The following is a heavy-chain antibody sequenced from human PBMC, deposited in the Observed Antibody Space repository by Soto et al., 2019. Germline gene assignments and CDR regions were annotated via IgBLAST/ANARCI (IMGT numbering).Heavy chain of an antibody. CDR1: GFTFSNYW. Sequence: EVQLVQSGGGLVQPGGSLRLSCAASGFTFSNYWIHWVRQAPGKGLVVVSRITSDGTGTAYAGSVEGRFTISRDNARSMVYLQMNSLRAEDTVVYYCARDGGYGTPFDHWGQGTLGTVSS. CDR3: ARDGGYGTPFDH. D-gene: IGHD5-12*01. CDR2: ITSDGTGT. V-gene: IGHV3-74*03. J-gene: IGHJ4*02.